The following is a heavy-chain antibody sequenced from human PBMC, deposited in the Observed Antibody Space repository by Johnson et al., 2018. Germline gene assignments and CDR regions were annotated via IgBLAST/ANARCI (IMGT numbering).Heavy chain of an antibody. CDR2: IHATGRTV. CDR1: GFTFSSYS. J-gene: IGHJ4*02. V-gene: IGHV3-48*01. Sequence: VQLQESGGGLVQPGGSLRLSCTASGFTFSSYSMNWVRQAPGKGLEWVSYIHATGRTVYYAAPVKGRFTVSRDNAENSVQLQRNSPRAEDPAVYYCATGRWATSRNCFYWGRGTLVTVYS. D-gene: IGHD2-15*01. CDR3: ATGRWATSRNCFY.